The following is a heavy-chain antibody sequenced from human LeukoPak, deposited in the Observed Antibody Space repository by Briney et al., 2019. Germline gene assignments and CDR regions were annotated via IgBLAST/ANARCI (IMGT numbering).Heavy chain of an antibody. V-gene: IGHV4-31*03. D-gene: IGHD5-24*01. CDR1: GGSINSVDYY. Sequence: SQTLSLTSTVSGGSINSVDYYWSWIRQHPGKGLEWIGYIYYSGSRYYNPSLKSRISISIDTSKNQFSLNLSSVTAADTAVYYCARDLGGDGFNLRNWFDPWGQGTLVTVSS. J-gene: IGHJ5*02. CDR3: ARDLGGDGFNLRNWFDP. CDR2: IYYSGSR.